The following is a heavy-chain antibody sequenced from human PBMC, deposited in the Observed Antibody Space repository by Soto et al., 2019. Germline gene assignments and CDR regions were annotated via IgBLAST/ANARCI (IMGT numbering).Heavy chain of an antibody. J-gene: IGHJ5*02. CDR1: GGSFSGYY. CDR3: ARGRHCISARFSGYPNIWFDP. CDR2: VNHSGTT. V-gene: IGHV4-34*01. D-gene: IGHD2-2*01. Sequence: PSETLSLTCAVYGGSFSGYYWTWIRRSPEKGLEWIGEVNHSGTTYYNPSLKTRVTISVHTPRNQFSLKMSSVIAADTAVYYCARGRHCISARFSGYPNIWFDPWGQGTLVTV.